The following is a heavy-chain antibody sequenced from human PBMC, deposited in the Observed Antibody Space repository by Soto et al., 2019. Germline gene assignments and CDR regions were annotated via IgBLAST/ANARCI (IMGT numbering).Heavy chain of an antibody. J-gene: IGHJ6*02. V-gene: IGHV4-34*01. Sequence: TLSLTCAVHRGSFNAYSWTWIRQPPGKGLGWIGEIDHSGSTTYNPSLKSRIIMSVDTSKNQFSLNVSSMTAADTAVYYCARGLRYSGMDVWGQGTTVTVSS. CDR1: RGSFNAYS. CDR2: IDHSGST. CDR3: ARGLRYSGMDV.